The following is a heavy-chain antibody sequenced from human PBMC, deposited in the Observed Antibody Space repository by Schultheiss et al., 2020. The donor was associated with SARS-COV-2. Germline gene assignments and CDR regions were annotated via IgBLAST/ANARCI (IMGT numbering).Heavy chain of an antibody. CDR3: AKAGGEYSSSSIDY. CDR1: GFTFSSYA. CDR2: ISSDGSYK. D-gene: IGHD6-6*01. Sequence: GESLKISCAASGFTFSSYAFHWVRQAPGKGLEWLTVISSDGSYKHYADSVKGRFTISRDTSKNTLYLQMNSLRAEDTAVYYCAKAGGEYSSSSIDYWGQGTLVTVSS. V-gene: IGHV3-30*04. J-gene: IGHJ4*02.